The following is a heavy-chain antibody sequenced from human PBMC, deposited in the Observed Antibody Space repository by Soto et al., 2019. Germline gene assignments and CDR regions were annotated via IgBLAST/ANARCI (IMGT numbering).Heavy chain of an antibody. CDR3: ARDKITGLFDY. D-gene: IGHD2-8*02. J-gene: IGHJ4*02. Sequence: QVQLQQWGAGLLKPSETLSLTCAVYGGSFSGYYWIWIRQPPGTGLEWIGEINHSGSTNYNPSLKSRVTISVATYKNPFSLKLTSVTAADTAVYYCARDKITGLFDYWGQGTLVTVSS. V-gene: IGHV4-34*01. CDR1: GGSFSGYY. CDR2: INHSGST.